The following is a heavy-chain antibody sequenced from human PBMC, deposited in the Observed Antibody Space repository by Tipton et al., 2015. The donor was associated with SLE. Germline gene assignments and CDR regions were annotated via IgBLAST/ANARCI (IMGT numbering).Heavy chain of an antibody. CDR3: AKGYSSGTSGEFDY. CDR1: GFLMFGDYG. Sequence: SLRLSCAASGFLMFGDYGMSWVRQAPGKGLEWVSGINWNGDRIGYADSVKGRFTISRDNAKKSLYLQMNSLRADDTAVYYCAKGYSSGTSGEFDYWGQGTQVTVSS. J-gene: IGHJ4*02. V-gene: IGHV3-20*04. D-gene: IGHD3-10*01. CDR2: INWNGDRI.